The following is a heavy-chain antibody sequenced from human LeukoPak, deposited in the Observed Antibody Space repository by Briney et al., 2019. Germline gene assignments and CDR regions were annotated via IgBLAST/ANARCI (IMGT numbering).Heavy chain of an antibody. CDR1: GFTFRNYG. D-gene: IGHD2-21*02. Sequence: PGGSLRLPCAASGFTFRNYGMTWVRQAPGKALEWVSSIHTTGYRTYYAESVKGRFTISRDNFKDTVYLQMNNLRVEDTATYFCAKDFRNCPGDDCYGWFDCWGQGTLVTVSS. J-gene: IGHJ5*01. CDR2: IHTTGYRT. CDR3: AKDFRNCPGDDCYGWFDC. V-gene: IGHV3-23*01.